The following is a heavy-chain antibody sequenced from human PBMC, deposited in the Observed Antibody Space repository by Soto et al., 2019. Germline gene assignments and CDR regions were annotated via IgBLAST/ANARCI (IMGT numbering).Heavy chain of an antibody. V-gene: IGHV3-33*01. CDR1: GFTFSSYG. D-gene: IGHD6-19*01. Sequence: GGSLRLSCAASGFTFSSYGMHWVRQAPGKGLEWVAVIWYDGSNKYYADSVKGRFTISRDNSKNTLYLQMNSLRAEDTAVYYCASLSSGRDSWFDPWGQGTLVTVSS. J-gene: IGHJ5*02. CDR2: IWYDGSNK. CDR3: ASLSSGRDSWFDP.